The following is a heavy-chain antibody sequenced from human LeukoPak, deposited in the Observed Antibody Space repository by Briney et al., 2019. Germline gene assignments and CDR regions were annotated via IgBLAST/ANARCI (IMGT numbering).Heavy chain of an antibody. Sequence: SETLSLTCTVSGGSTSNYYWSWFRQPPGKGLEWIGYIYYSGSATNYNPSLKSRVTMSVDTSKNHFSLKLNFMTAADTAVYYCARGYSYPILDPGPYYYYYYYMDVWGKGTTVTVSS. CDR1: GGSTSNYY. J-gene: IGHJ6*03. CDR2: IYYSGSAT. V-gene: IGHV4-59*01. D-gene: IGHD5-18*01. CDR3: ARGYSYPILDPGPYYYYYYYMDV.